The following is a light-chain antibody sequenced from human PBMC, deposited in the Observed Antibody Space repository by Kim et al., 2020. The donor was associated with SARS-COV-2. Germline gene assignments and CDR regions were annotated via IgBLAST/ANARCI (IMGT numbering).Light chain of an antibody. CDR3: QQFNSYPLT. CDR2: GAS. V-gene: IGKV1-17*01. J-gene: IGKJ4*01. CDR1: QDIKND. Sequence: ASVGDRVTITCRASQDIKNDLGWYQQKPGKAPKGLIFGASSLRGGVPTRFSGSGFGTEFTLTISSLQPEDFATYYCQQFNSYPLTFGGGTKVDIK.